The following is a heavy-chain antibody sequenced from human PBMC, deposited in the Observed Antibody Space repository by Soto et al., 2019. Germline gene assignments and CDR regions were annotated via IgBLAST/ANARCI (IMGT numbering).Heavy chain of an antibody. D-gene: IGHD5-12*01. CDR3: ARAATIVAHNDY. J-gene: IGHJ4*02. V-gene: IGHV3-11*01. CDR1: GFIFSDYY. Sequence: GGSLRLSCAASGFIFSDYYMSWIRQAPGEGLEWVSYISSSGSTIWYAESVKGRFTISRDNAKNSLYVQMNSLRAEDTAVYYCARAATIVAHNDYWGQGALVTVSS. CDR2: ISSSGSTI.